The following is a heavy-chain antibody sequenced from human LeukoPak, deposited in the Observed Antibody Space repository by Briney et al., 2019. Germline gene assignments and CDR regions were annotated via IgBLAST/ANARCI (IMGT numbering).Heavy chain of an antibody. D-gene: IGHD3-22*01. CDR1: GGTFSNYA. CDR3: ARSPYDSRGQDFYYYYMDV. J-gene: IGHJ6*03. CDR2: VIPIFGTT. Sequence: SSVKVSCKASGGTFSNYAISWVRQAPGQGLEWMGGVIPIFGTTNYAQKFQGRVTITADESTSTAYMELSSLRSEDTAVYYCARSPYDSRGQDFYYYYMDVWGKGTTVTVSS. V-gene: IGHV1-69*01.